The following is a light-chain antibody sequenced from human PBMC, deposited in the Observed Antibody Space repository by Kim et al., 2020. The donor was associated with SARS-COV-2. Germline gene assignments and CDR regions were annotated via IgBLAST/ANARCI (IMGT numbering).Light chain of an antibody. CDR1: QSISSTY. Sequence: ILLTQSPCTLYLSPGARATLSCRAGQSISSTYLAWYQQRPGQSPTLIIYGASTRATGIPGRFSGSGSGTDFSLTISRLEPEDFAVYYCQFYGGSPLYTFGRGTKLEI. J-gene: IGKJ2*01. CDR3: QFYGGSPLYT. V-gene: IGKV3-20*01. CDR2: GAS.